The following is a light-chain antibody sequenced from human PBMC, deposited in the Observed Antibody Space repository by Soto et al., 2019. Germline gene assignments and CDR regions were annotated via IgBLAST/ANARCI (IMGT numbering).Light chain of an antibody. Sequence: QSVLTQPPSASGTPGQRVTISCSGSSSNIGSNTVNWYQQLPGTAPKLLIYNNNQRPSGVPDRISGSKSGASASLAIGGLQSEDEADYYCVAWDDNLDAHVFGTGTKVTVL. CDR3: VAWDDNLDAHV. CDR2: NNN. CDR1: SSNIGSNT. J-gene: IGLJ1*01. V-gene: IGLV1-44*01.